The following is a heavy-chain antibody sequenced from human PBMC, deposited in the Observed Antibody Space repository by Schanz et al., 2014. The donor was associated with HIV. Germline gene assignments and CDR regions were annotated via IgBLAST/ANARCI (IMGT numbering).Heavy chain of an antibody. J-gene: IGHJ6*02. CDR3: SRVEGPPTFYYYYYGSDV. CDR1: GFIFRDYA. CDR2: ISYDRSHK. V-gene: IGHV3-30*04. D-gene: IGHD4-4*01. Sequence: VQLLESGGGVVQPGGSLRLSCAGSGFIFRDYALHWVRQAPGKGLEWVAVISYDRSHKYYADSVKGRFTISRDNSKNTLFLQMNSLRAEATAAYYCSRVEGPPTFYYYYYGSDVWGQGTAVTVSS.